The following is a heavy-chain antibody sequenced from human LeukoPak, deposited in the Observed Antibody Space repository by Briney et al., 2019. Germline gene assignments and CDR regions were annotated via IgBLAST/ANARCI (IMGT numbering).Heavy chain of an antibody. V-gene: IGHV4-34*01. CDR1: GGSFSGYY. CDR3: ARRKPGVAVAGRPSIYFDY. J-gene: IGHJ4*02. D-gene: IGHD6-19*01. Sequence: PSETLSLTCAVYGGSFSGYYWSWIRQPPGKGLEWIGEINHSGSTNYNPSLKSRVTISVDTSKNQFSLKLSSVTAADTAVYYCARRKPGVAVAGRPSIYFDYWGQGTLVTVSS. CDR2: INHSGST.